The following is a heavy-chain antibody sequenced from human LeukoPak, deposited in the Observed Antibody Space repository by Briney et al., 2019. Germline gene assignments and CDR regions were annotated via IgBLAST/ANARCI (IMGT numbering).Heavy chain of an antibody. J-gene: IGHJ4*02. CDR3: ARVNINNWHSCDY. D-gene: IGHD1-1*01. CDR2: IYHSGSP. CDR1: GGSISSNNW. Sequence: TSQTLSLTCAVSGGSISSNNWWGWVRQPPGKGLEWIGEIYHSGSPNYNPSLKSRVTISVDKSRNHFSLNLSSVTAADTAVYYCARVNINNWHSCDYWGQGTLVTVSS. V-gene: IGHV4-4*02.